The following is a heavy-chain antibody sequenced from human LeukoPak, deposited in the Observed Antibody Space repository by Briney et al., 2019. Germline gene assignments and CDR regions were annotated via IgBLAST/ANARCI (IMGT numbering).Heavy chain of an antibody. D-gene: IGHD6-13*01. Sequence: ASVKVSCKVSGYTLTELSMHWVRQAPGKGLEWMGGSDPEDGETIYAQKFQGRVTMTEDTSTDTAYMELSSLRSEDTAVYYCATGGKYSSSWDGGYWGQGTLVTVSS. CDR1: GYTLTELS. CDR3: ATGGKYSSSWDGGY. J-gene: IGHJ4*02. CDR2: SDPEDGET. V-gene: IGHV1-24*01.